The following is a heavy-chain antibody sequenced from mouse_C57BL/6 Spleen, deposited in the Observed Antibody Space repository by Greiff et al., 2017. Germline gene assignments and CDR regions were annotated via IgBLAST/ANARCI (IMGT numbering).Heavy chain of an antibody. J-gene: IGHJ1*03. CDR1: GYAFSSYW. CDR3: ARSDGNDRYWYFDV. V-gene: IGHV1-80*01. CDR2: IYPGDGDT. D-gene: IGHD2-2*01. Sequence: VQLQQSGAELVKPGASVKISCKASGYAFSSYWMNWVKQRPGKGLEWIGQIYPGDGDTNYNGKFKGKATLTADKSSSTAYMQLSSLTSEDSAGYFGARSDGNDRYWYFDVWGTGTTVTVSS.